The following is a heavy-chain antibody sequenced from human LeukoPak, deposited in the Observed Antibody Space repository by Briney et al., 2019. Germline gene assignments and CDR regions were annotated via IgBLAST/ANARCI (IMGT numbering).Heavy chain of an antibody. D-gene: IGHD4-11*01. CDR3: ARGSHDYSNDYYFDY. V-gene: IGHV3-7*01. J-gene: IGHJ4*02. Sequence: TGGSLRLSCAASGFTFSSYWMSWVRQAPGKGLEWVANIKPDGSDQYYVDSVKGRFTISRDNAKNSLYLQMNSLRAEDTAVYYCARGSHDYSNDYYFDYWGQGTLVTVSS. CDR2: IKPDGSDQ. CDR1: GFTFSSYW.